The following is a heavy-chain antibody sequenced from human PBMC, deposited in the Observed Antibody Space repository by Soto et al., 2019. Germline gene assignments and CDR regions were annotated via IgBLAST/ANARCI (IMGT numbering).Heavy chain of an antibody. D-gene: IGHD3-22*01. V-gene: IGHV1-3*01. Sequence: ASVKVSCKASGYTFSNFAMHWVRQAPGQRPEWMGWINAGNWNTKYSQKFQGRVTITRDTSASTAYMELSSLRSEDTAVYYCAREGMNYNDSSGYWVRNGMDVWGQGTTVTVSS. J-gene: IGHJ6*02. CDR3: AREGMNYNDSSGYWVRNGMDV. CDR2: INAGNWNT. CDR1: GYTFSNFA.